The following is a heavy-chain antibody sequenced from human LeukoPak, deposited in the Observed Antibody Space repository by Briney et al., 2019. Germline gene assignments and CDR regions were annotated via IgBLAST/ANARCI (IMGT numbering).Heavy chain of an antibody. V-gene: IGHV4-34*01. CDR2: INHSGST. D-gene: IGHD3-3*01. CDR1: GGSFSGYY. CDR3: ARGEPITIFGVVTNDDY. Sequence: KTSETLSITCAVYGGSFSGYYWSWIRQPPGKGLEWIGEINHSGSTNYNPSLKSRVTISVDTSKNQFSLKLSSVTAADTAVYYCARGEPITIFGVVTNDDYWGQGTLVTVSS. J-gene: IGHJ4*02.